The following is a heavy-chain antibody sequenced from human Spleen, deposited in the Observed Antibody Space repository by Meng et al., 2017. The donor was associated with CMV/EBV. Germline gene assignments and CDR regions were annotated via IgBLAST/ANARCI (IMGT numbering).Heavy chain of an antibody. CDR1: GGSISSGDYY. J-gene: IGHJ5*02. D-gene: IGHD3-3*01. CDR2: INSSGST. CDR3: ARGRSRFLPNWFDP. V-gene: IGHV4-30-4*08. Sequence: VHMKGSGTVLVMPSPTLSLTCTVSGGSISSGDYYCSLIRQPPGKGLDWIGDINSSGSTDSNPSLKSGVTTSVDTSTNKFSLKLSSVTSADKAVYYCARGRSRFLPNWFDPWGQGTLVTVSS.